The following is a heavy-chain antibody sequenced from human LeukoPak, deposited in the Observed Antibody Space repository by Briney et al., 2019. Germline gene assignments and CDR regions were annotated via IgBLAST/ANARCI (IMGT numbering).Heavy chain of an antibody. CDR1: GGSISSSNW. V-gene: IGHV4-4*02. Sequence: ASGTLSLTCAVSGGSISSSNWWSWVRQPPGKGLEWIGEIYHSGSTNYNPPLKSRVTISVDTSKNQFSLKLSSVTAADTAVYYCARQTVDCGGDCHEFDYWGQGTLVTVSS. D-gene: IGHD2-21*02. J-gene: IGHJ4*02. CDR2: IYHSGST. CDR3: ARQTVDCGGDCHEFDY.